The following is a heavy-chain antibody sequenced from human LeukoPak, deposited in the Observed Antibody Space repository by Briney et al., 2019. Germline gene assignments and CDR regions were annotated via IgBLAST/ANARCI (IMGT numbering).Heavy chain of an antibody. V-gene: IGHV3-7*01. CDR1: GFTFSNYW. CDR2: IKQDGSET. Sequence: GGSLRLSCAASGFTFSNYWMNWVRQAPGKGLEWVANIKQDGSETYYADSMKGRFTISRDNAKNSLFLQMNSLRAEDTAVYYCARVAEAAAFDYWGQGTLVTVSS. CDR3: ARVAEAAAFDY. D-gene: IGHD6-13*01. J-gene: IGHJ4*02.